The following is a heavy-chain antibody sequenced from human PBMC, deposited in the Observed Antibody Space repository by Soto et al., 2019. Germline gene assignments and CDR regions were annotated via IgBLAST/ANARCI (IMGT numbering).Heavy chain of an antibody. Sequence: QLRLQESGPGLVKPSETLSLTCTVSGDSISRSRYYWGWIRQSPGKGLEWIGSIHYSGSTYYNLSLKSRITMSIDTSKSQFSLNLSSVTAPDTGVYYCATEGGIVDANWFGPWGQGIWVTVSA. J-gene: IGHJ5*02. CDR2: IHYSGST. CDR1: GDSISRSRYY. CDR3: ATEGGIVDANWFGP. V-gene: IGHV4-39*02. D-gene: IGHD2-8*01.